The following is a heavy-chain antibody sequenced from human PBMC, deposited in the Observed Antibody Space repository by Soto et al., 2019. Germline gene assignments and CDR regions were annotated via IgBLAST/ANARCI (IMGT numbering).Heavy chain of an antibody. CDR3: ARQTYYDFWNGYYTWENYYYYGMDV. J-gene: IGHJ6*02. D-gene: IGHD3-3*01. CDR2: INHSGST. V-gene: IGHV4-34*01. CDR1: GGSFSGYY. Sequence: PSETLSLTCAVYGGSFSGYYWSWIRQPPGKGLEWIGEINHSGSTNYNPSLKSRVTISVDTSKNQFSLKLSSVTAADTAVYYCARQTYYDFWNGYYTWENYYYYGMDVWGQGTTVTVSS.